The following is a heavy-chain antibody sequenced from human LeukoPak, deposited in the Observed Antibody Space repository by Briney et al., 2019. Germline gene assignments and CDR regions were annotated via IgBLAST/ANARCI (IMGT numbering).Heavy chain of an antibody. V-gene: IGHV3-23*01. J-gene: IGHJ4*02. Sequence: PGGSLRLSCAASGFTFSSYAMSWVRQAPGKGLEWVSAISGSGGSTYYADSVKGRFTISRDNSKNTLYLQMNSLRAEDTAVYYCARGDSIAAWPHYFDYWGQGTLVTVSS. CDR3: ARGDSIAAWPHYFDY. D-gene: IGHD6-6*01. CDR2: ISGSGGST. CDR1: GFTFSSYA.